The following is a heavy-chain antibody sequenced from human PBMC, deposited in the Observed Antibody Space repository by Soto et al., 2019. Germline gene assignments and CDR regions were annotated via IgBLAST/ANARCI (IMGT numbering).Heavy chain of an antibody. Sequence: ASVKVSCKASGGSFSSYAISWVRQAPGQGLEWMGGVIPVFGSANYAQKFQGRITITADESTSTAYMELSSLRVEDTAVYYCAKDPPWTVGPLAMDVWGQGTTVTVSS. V-gene: IGHV1-69*13. D-gene: IGHD2-2*01. J-gene: IGHJ6*02. CDR3: AKDPPWTVGPLAMDV. CDR1: GGSFSSYA. CDR2: VIPVFGSA.